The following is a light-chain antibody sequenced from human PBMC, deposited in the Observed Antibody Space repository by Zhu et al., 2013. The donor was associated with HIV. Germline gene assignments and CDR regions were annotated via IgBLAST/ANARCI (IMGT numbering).Light chain of an antibody. CDR2: EVR. J-gene: IGLJ3*02. CDR3: SSYTSSSTLV. V-gene: IGLV2-14*01. Sequence: QSALTQPASVSGSPGQSITISCTATSSDIGPYNYVSWYQHHPGTVPKLLIYEVRNRPSGVSTRFSGSKSDNTASLTISGLQADDEADYYCSSYTSSSTLVFGGGTKLTVL. CDR1: SSDIGPYNY.